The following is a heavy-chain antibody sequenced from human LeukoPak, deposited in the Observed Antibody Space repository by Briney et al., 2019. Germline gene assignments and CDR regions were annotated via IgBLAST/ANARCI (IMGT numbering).Heavy chain of an antibody. Sequence: SVKVSCKASGYTFTDYNIHWVRQAPGQGLEWMGWISPNTGGTKYAQEFQGRVTVTRDTSISTAYMELSRLRSDDTAMYYCARPVLRLSGAFEFWGQGTPVIVTS. V-gene: IGHV1-2*02. CDR2: ISPNTGGT. J-gene: IGHJ4*02. CDR3: ARPVLRLSGAFEF. CDR1: GYTFTDYN. D-gene: IGHD3-16*01.